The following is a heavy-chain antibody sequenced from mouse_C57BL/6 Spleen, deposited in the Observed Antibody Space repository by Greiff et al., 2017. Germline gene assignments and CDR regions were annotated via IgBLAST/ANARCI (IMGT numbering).Heavy chain of an antibody. CDR3: ARLGRGYYAMDY. V-gene: IGHV1-52*01. Sequence: QVQLQQPGAELVRPGSSVKLSCKASGYTFTSYWMPWVKQRPIQGLEWIGNIDPSDSETHYNQKFKDKATLTVDKSSSTAYMQLSSLTSEDSAVYYCARLGRGYYAMDYWGQGTSVTVSS. J-gene: IGHJ4*01. D-gene: IGHD4-1*01. CDR2: IDPSDSET. CDR1: GYTFTSYW.